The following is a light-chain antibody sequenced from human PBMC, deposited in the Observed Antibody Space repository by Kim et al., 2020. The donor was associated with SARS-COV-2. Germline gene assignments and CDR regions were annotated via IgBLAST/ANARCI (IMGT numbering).Light chain of an antibody. CDR1: ALPKQY. CDR2: KDS. J-gene: IGLJ3*02. CDR3: PSADRSGTSWV. V-gene: IGLV3-25*03. Sequence: SYELTQPPSVSVSPGQTARITCSGDALPKQYAYWYQQKPGQTPVLVIYKDSERPSGIPERFSGSSSGTTVTLTIRGVQAEDEADYYCPSADRSGTSWVFG.